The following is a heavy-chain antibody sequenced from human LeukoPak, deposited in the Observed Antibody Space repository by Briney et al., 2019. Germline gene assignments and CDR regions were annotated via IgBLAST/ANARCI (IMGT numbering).Heavy chain of an antibody. D-gene: IGHD6-6*01. CDR1: GFTFSSYS. Sequence: GGSLRLSCAASGFTFSSYSMNWVRQAPGKGLEWVSYISSSSSTKYYADSVKGRFTISRDNAKNSLYLQMNSLRAEDTAVYYCAKDGSSSRPGYYYYYYYMDVWGKGTTVTVSS. J-gene: IGHJ6*03. CDR2: ISSSSSTK. V-gene: IGHV3-48*04. CDR3: AKDGSSSRPGYYYYYYYMDV.